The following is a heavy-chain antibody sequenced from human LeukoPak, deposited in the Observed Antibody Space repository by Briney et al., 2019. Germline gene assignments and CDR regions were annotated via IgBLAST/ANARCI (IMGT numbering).Heavy chain of an antibody. D-gene: IGHD1-26*01. CDR2: IKQDGSEK. V-gene: IGHV3-7*01. J-gene: IGHJ4*02. Sequence: GGSLRLSCVVSGFTFSNYWMGWVRQAPGKGLQWVANIKQDGSEKYYVDSVKGRFTMSRDNAKNSLYLQMNSLRAEDTAVYYCARVQWELRGVGSYFEYWGQGALVTVSS. CDR3: ARVQWELRGVGSYFEY. CDR1: GFTFSNYW.